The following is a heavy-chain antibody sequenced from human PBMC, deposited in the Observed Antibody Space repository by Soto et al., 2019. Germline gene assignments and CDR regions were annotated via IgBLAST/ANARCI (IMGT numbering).Heavy chain of an antibody. CDR1: GYTFPIYG. D-gene: IGHD3-9*01. J-gene: IGHJ3*02. CDR3: ARDLYDILTGYYIKNAFDI. Sequence: ASVQVSCKASGYTFPIYGISWVRQAPGQGREWMGWISAYNGNTNYAQELQGRVTMTTNTSTSTAYMELRRLRSDDTAVYYCARDLYDILTGYYIKNAFDIWGQGTMVTVSS. V-gene: IGHV1-18*01. CDR2: ISAYNGNT.